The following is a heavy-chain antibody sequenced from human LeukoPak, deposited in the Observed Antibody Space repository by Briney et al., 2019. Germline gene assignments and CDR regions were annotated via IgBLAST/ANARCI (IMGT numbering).Heavy chain of an antibody. V-gene: IGHV4-61*02. CDR1: GGSISSGSHF. J-gene: IGHJ4*02. CDR2: INTSGST. Sequence: TSETLSLTCTVSGGSISSGSHFWTWIRRPAGKGPEWIGRINTSGSTNYNPSLKSRVTISVDTSKNQFSLKLSSVAAADTAVFYCAREGYTSSWYSGYYYFDYWGQGTLVTVSS. CDR3: AREGYTSSWYSGYYYFDY. D-gene: IGHD6-13*01.